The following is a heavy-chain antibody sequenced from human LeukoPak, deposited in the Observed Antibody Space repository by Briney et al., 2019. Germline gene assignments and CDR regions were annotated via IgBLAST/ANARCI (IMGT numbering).Heavy chain of an antibody. V-gene: IGHV4-4*07. Sequence: SETLSLTCTVSGGSISTFYWSWIRQPAGKGLEGIGRIYTSGSTNYNPSLKSRVTMSLDTSKNQFSLKLSSVTAADTAVYYCARDRRGAYGSSLYYMDVWGKGTTVTVSS. CDR3: ARDRRGAYGSSLYYMDV. CDR1: GGSISTFY. D-gene: IGHD2-2*01. CDR2: IYTSGST. J-gene: IGHJ6*03.